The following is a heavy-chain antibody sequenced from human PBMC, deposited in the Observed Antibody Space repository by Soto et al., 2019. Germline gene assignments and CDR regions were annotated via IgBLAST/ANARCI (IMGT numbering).Heavy chain of an antibody. CDR1: GYTFTGYY. CDR2: INPNSGGT. CDR3: ARATQYYGAFDI. J-gene: IGHJ3*02. D-gene: IGHD4-17*01. V-gene: IGHV1-2*02. Sequence: RASVKVSCKASGYTFTGYYMHWLRQAPGQGLEWMGWINPNSGGTNYAQKFQGRVTMTRDTSISTAYMELSRLRSDDTAVYYCARATQYYGAFDIWGQGTMVTVSS.